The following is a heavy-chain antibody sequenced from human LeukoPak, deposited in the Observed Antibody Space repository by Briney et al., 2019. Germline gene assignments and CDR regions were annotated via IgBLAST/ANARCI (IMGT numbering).Heavy chain of an antibody. CDR2: ISASGKDI. CDR1: GFTFSSYN. V-gene: IGHV3-21*04. Sequence: GGSLRLSCAASGFTFSSYNMIWVRRAPGKGLEWVSFISASGKDIYYADSVMGRFTISRDNAKKSLYLQMNSLRAEDTAVYYCARGPVIVVVPAATNWFDPWGQGTLVTVSS. CDR3: ARGPVIVVVPAATNWFDP. J-gene: IGHJ5*02. D-gene: IGHD2-2*01.